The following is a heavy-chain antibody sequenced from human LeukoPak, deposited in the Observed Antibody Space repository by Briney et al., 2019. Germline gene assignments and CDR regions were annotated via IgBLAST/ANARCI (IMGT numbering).Heavy chain of an antibody. Sequence: ASVKVSCKASGGTFSSYAISWVRQAPGQGLEWMGWINPNSGDTNYAQKFQGRVTMTRDTSINTAYMELTSLRSDDTAVYYCARDEYVLTSFDPWGQGTLVTVSS. CDR2: INPNSGDT. J-gene: IGHJ5*02. D-gene: IGHD3-16*01. CDR3: ARDEYVLTSFDP. CDR1: GGTFSSYA. V-gene: IGHV1-2*02.